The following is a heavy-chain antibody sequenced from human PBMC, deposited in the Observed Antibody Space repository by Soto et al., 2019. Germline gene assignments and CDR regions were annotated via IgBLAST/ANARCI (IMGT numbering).Heavy chain of an antibody. D-gene: IGHD3-16*01. Sequence: ASVKVSCKASGYTFTGYCVNWARQAPGQGLEWMGWINPDNGVPNYAQKFQGRVALSRDTSINTAYMELSRLTSDDTAMYYCARTDYLFSTLTYYFDYWGQGTLVT. CDR2: INPDNGVP. CDR3: ARTDYLFSTLTYYFDY. V-gene: IGHV1-2*02. CDR1: GYTFTGYC. J-gene: IGHJ4*02.